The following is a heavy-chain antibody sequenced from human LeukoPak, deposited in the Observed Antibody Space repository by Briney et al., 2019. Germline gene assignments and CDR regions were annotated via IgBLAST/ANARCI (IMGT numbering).Heavy chain of an antibody. J-gene: IGHJ6*02. Sequence: QAGGSLRLSCAASGFTFDDYAMHWVRQAPGKGLEWVSLISWDGGSTYYADSVKGRFTISRDNSKNSLYLQMNSLRAEDTALYYCAKDKRGSGRNYYYYYGMDVWGQGTTVTVSS. D-gene: IGHD3-10*01. CDR3: AKDKRGSGRNYYYYYGMDV. CDR2: ISWDGGST. V-gene: IGHV3-43D*03. CDR1: GFTFDDYA.